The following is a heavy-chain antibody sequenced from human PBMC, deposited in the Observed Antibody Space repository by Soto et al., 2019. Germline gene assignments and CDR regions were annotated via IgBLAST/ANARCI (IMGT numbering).Heavy chain of an antibody. V-gene: IGHV5-51*01. J-gene: IGHJ4*02. CDR2: IYPGDSDT. CDR3: ARHRGSGGSCYEH. Sequence: GESLKISCKGSGYSFTSYWIGWVRQMPGKGLEWRGIIYPGDSDTRYSPSFQGQVTISADKSIGTAYLQWGGLKASDTAMYYCARHRGSGGSCYEHWGQGTLVTVSS. D-gene: IGHD2-15*01. CDR1: GYSFTSYW.